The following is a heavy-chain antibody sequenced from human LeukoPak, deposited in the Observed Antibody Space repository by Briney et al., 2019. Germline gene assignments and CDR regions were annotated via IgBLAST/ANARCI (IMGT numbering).Heavy chain of an antibody. D-gene: IGHD6-19*01. CDR3: AGEAVAVSVVWFDP. CDR2: INHSGST. Sequence: SETLSLTCAVYGGSFSGYYWSRIRQPPGKGLEWIGEINHSGSTNYNPSLKSRVTISVDTSKNQFSLKLSSVTAADTAVYYCAGEAVAVSVVWFDPWGQGTLVTVSS. CDR1: GGSFSGYY. V-gene: IGHV4-34*01. J-gene: IGHJ5*02.